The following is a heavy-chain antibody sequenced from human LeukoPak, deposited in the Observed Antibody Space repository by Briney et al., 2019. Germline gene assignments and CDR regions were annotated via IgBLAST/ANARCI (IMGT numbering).Heavy chain of an antibody. CDR1: GFTFSSYE. CDR3: ARVEMATKITEFDY. V-gene: IGHV3-48*01. CDR2: ISSSSSII. Sequence: GGSLRLSCAASGFTFSSYEMNWVRQAPGKGLEWVSYISSSSSIIYYADSVKGRFTISRDNAKNSLYLQMNSLRAEDTAVYYCARVEMATKITEFDYWGQGTLVTVSS. J-gene: IGHJ4*02. D-gene: IGHD5-24*01.